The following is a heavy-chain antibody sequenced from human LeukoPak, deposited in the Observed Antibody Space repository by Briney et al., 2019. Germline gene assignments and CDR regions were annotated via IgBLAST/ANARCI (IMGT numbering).Heavy chain of an antibody. V-gene: IGHV3-15*01. D-gene: IGHD4-11*01. CDR1: GFTFSNAW. CDR3: TKEDYGNYVSPH. J-gene: IGHJ4*02. CDR2: IKRRSDGGAT. Sequence: GGSLRLSCAASGFTFSNAWMSWVRQAPGKGLEWVGRIKRRSDGGATDYAAPVKGRFTISRDDSKNTLYLQMNSLKTEDTALYYCTKEDYGNYVSPHWGQGTLVTVSS.